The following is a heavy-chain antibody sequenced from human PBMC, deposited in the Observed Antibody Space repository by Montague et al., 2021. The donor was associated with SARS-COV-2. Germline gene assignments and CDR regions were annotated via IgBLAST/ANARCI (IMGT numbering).Heavy chain of an antibody. J-gene: IGHJ4*02. Sequence: PALVKPPQTLTLTCTFSGFSLSTSGMCVSWIRQPPGKALEWLTLIDWDDDEYYSTSLKTRLTISKDTSKNQVVLTMTNMDPVDTATYYCARSYGTTVVTRAFDYWGQGTLVTVSS. CDR1: GFSLSTSGMC. CDR2: IDWDDDE. D-gene: IGHD4-23*01. CDR3: ARSYGTTVVTRAFDY. V-gene: IGHV2-70*01.